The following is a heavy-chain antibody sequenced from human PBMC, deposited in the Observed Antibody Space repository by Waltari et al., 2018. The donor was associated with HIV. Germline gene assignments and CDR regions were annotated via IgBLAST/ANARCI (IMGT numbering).Heavy chain of an antibody. V-gene: IGHV3-23*01. CDR1: GFTFSRYA. CDR3: AKDWDIVVVPAATVFDY. Sequence: EVQLLASGGGLVQPGGSLRLSCAASGFTFSRYALSWVRQAPGKGREWVSASSGSGGRTDYSDSGKGRITISRDNSKNTLYLQMNSLRAEDTAVYYCAKDWDIVVVPAATVFDYWGQGTRVTVSS. J-gene: IGHJ4*02. D-gene: IGHD2-2*01. CDR2: SSGSGGRT.